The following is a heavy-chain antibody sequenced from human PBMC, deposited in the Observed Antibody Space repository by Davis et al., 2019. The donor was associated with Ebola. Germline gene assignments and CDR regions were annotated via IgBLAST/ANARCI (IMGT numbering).Heavy chain of an antibody. V-gene: IGHV3-73*01. D-gene: IGHD3-10*01. CDR3: TSSGSSFDY. J-gene: IGHJ4*02. Sequence: GESLKISCAASGFTFSNAWMSWVRQASGKGLEWVGRIRSKANSYATAYAASVKGRFTISRDDSKNTAYLQMNSLKTEDTAVYYCTSSGSSFDYWGQGTLVTVSS. CDR1: GFTFSNAW. CDR2: IRSKANSYAT.